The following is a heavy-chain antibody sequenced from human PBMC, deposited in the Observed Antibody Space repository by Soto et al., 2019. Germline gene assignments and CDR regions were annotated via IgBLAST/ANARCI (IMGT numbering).Heavy chain of an antibody. CDR1: GYTFTSYY. J-gene: IGHJ6*02. D-gene: IGHD6-13*01. Sequence: GASVKVSCKASGYTFTSYYMHWVRQAPGQGLEWMGIINPSGGNTSYAQKFQGRVTMTRDTSTSTVYMELSSLRSEDTAVYYCASRGYSSSWLSKTFGLYGMDVWGQGTTVTVSS. CDR2: INPSGGNT. V-gene: IGHV1-46*01. CDR3: ASRGYSSSWLSKTFGLYGMDV.